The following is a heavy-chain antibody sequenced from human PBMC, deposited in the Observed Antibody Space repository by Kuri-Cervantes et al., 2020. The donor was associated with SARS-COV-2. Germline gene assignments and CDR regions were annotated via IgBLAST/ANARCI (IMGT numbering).Heavy chain of an antibody. J-gene: IGHJ3*02. CDR1: GFTFSSYG. D-gene: IGHD3-22*01. CDR3: AKRKYYYDSSGYWGAFDI. CDR2: IWYDGSKK. V-gene: IGHV3-33*06. Sequence: GESLKISCAASGFTFSSYGMHRVRQAPGKGLEWVAVIWYDGSKKYYADSVKGRFTISRDNSKNTLYLQMNSLRAEDTAVYYCAKRKYYYDSSGYWGAFDIWGQGTMVTVSS.